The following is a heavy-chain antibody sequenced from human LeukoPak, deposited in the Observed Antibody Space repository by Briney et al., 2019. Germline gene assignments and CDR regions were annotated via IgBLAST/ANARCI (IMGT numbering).Heavy chain of an antibody. CDR1: GFTFSSYS. Sequence: GGSLRLSCAASGFTFSSYSMNWVRQAPGKGLEWVSSISSSSSYIYYADSVKGRFTISRDNAKTSLYLQMNSLRAEDTAVYYCARAGVTWGYDYWGQGILVTVSS. CDR2: ISSSSSYI. V-gene: IGHV3-21*01. D-gene: IGHD2-8*01. J-gene: IGHJ4*02. CDR3: ARAGVTWGYDY.